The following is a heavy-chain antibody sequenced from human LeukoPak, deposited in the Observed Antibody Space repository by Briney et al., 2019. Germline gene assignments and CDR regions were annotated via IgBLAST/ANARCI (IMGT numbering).Heavy chain of an antibody. CDR2: IYSGGST. J-gene: IGHJ1*01. Sequence: GGSLRLSCAASGFTVSSNYMSWVRQAPGKGLEWVSVIYSGGSTYYADSVKGRFTISRDNSKNTLYLQMNSLRAEDTAAYYCARESAPRAYDFWSGYYRWGQGTLVTVSS. CDR3: ARESAPRAYDFWSGYYR. V-gene: IGHV3-66*02. D-gene: IGHD3-3*01. CDR1: GFTVSSNY.